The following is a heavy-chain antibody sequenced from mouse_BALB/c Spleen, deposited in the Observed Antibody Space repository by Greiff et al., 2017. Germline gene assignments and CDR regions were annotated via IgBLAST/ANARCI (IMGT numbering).Heavy chain of an antibody. CDR1: GYTFTSYV. V-gene: IGHV1-14*01. J-gene: IGHJ2*01. D-gene: IGHD2-4*01. CDR2: INPYNDGT. Sequence: EVHLVESGPELVKPGASVKMSCKASGYTFTSYVMHWVKQKPGQGLEWIGYINPYNDGTKYNEKFKGKATLTSDKSSSTAYMELSSLTSEDSAVFYCASYYDYNALDYWGQGTTLTVSS. CDR3: ASYYDYNALDY.